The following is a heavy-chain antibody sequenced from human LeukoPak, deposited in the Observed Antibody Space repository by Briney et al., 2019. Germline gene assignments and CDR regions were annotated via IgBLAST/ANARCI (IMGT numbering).Heavy chain of an antibody. Sequence: SETLSLTCTVSGGSISSYYWSWIRQPPGKGLEWIGYIYYSGSTNYNPSLKSRVTILVDTSKNQFSLKLSSVTAAYTAVYYCASGVLTVTLFDYWGQGTLVTVSS. CDR3: ASGVLTVTLFDY. V-gene: IGHV4-59*01. J-gene: IGHJ4*02. D-gene: IGHD4-11*01. CDR2: IYYSGST. CDR1: GGSISSYY.